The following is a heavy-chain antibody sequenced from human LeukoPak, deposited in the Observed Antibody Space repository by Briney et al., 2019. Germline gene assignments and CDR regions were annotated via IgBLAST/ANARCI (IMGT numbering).Heavy chain of an antibody. J-gene: IGHJ4*02. V-gene: IGHV4-38-2*01. CDR2: IYHSGST. CDR1: GYSISSGYY. D-gene: IGHD5-24*01. CDR3: ARLVEMATTVDY. Sequence: SETLSLTCAVSGYSISSGYYWGWIRQPPGKGLEWIGSIYHSGSTYYNPSLKSRVTISVDTSKNQFSLKLSSVTAADTAVYHCARLVEMATTVDYWGQGTLVTVSS.